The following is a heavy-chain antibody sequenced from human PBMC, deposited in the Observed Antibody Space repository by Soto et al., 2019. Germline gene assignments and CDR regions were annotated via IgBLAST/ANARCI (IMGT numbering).Heavy chain of an antibody. J-gene: IGHJ5*02. CDR2: LFPDGST. V-gene: IGHV4-39*01. CDR1: GVSISSNNYY. CDR3: ARLTITGTDHRDWHAP. Sequence: SETLSLTCTVSGVSISSNNYYWAWIRQPPGKGLEWIGSLFPDGSTYSNPSLQSRVTIFVDTSKSQLSLKMRSLTATDTAVYYCARLTITGTDHRDWHAPWTQGTLVTGSA. D-gene: IGHD1-20*01.